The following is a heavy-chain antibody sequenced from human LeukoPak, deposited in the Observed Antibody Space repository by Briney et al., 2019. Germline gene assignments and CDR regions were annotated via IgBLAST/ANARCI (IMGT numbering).Heavy chain of an antibody. CDR1: GFTFSSYA. D-gene: IGHD6-6*01. CDR3: AGDQAGTARGYYYYHYMDV. V-gene: IGHV3-48*01. CDR2: ISSSSSTI. Sequence: GGSLRLSCAASGFTFSSYAMSWVRQAPGKGLEWVSYISSSSSTIYYADSVKGRFTISRDNAKNSLSLQMNSLRAEDTAVYYCAGDQAGTARGYYYYHYMDVWGKGTTVTVSS. J-gene: IGHJ6*03.